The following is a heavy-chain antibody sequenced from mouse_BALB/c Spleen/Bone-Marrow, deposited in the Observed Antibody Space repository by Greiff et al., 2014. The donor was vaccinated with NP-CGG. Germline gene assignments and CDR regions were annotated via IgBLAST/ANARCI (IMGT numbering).Heavy chain of an antibody. D-gene: IGHD2-5*01. V-gene: IGHV1S137*01. J-gene: IGHJ4*01. CDR3: ARGYSNNYAMDY. CDR2: INTYFGDI. Sequence: QVQLQQSGAELVRPGVSVKISCKGSGYTFTGYAMHWVKQSHAESLEWIGVINTYFGDISYNQKFKGKATIAVDKTSRTVYMELARLTAEDSAIYYCARGYSNNYAMDYWGQGTSVTVSS. CDR1: GYTFTGYA.